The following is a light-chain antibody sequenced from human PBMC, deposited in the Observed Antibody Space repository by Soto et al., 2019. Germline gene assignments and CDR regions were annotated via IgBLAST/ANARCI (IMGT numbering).Light chain of an antibody. CDR3: SSYAGSDTYV. V-gene: IGLV2-8*01. CDR1: SSDVGGYNY. Sequence: QSVLTQPPSASGSPGQSVTISCTGTSSDVGGYNYVSWYQQHPGKAPKLLIYAVTKRPSAVPDRFSGSKSGNTASLTVSGLQAEDEADYYCSSYAGSDTYVFGTGTKVTVL. CDR2: AVT. J-gene: IGLJ1*01.